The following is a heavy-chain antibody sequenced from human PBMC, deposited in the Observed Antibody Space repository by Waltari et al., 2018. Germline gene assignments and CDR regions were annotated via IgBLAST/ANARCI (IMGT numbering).Heavy chain of an antibody. CDR2: IITSSDT. D-gene: IGHD2-21*02. Sequence: EVQLLESGGGLIQPGGSLGLPCAASGFTFSTLAMNWVRQAPGGGLEWVSGIITSSDTYYADSVKGRFTISRDNSKNILYLQMNSLRADDTAVYYCVKGDWGDFWGQGTLVTVSS. V-gene: IGHV3-23*01. CDR3: VKGDWGDF. CDR1: GFTFSTLA. J-gene: IGHJ4*02.